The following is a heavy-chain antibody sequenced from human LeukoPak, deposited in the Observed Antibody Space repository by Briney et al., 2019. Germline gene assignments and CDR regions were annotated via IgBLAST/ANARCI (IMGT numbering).Heavy chain of an antibody. CDR3: ARVGSEEGYYFDH. Sequence: GGSLRLSCAASGLTFTNYWMSWVRQAPGEGLEWVANIKPDGTERYYVDSVKGRFTISRDNAKNSLYLQMNSLRAEDTALYYCARVGSEEGYYFDHWGQGTLVTVSS. D-gene: IGHD2-15*01. J-gene: IGHJ4*02. CDR2: IKPDGTER. CDR1: GLTFTNYW. V-gene: IGHV3-7*03.